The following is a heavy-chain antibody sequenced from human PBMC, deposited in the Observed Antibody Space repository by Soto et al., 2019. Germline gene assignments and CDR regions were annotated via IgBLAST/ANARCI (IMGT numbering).Heavy chain of an antibody. D-gene: IGHD3-10*01. CDR1: GGSITSDYSC. Sequence: SETLSLTCTVSGGSITSDYSCWSWIRQPPGEGLEWIGHIFDSGTTYTNPSLRSQVAISLDTSKNQFSLNLRSVTAADTAVYYCASMGYHYGSGSYPLDYWGQGTLVTVSS. V-gene: IGHV4-30-4*01. CDR2: IFDSGTT. CDR3: ASMGYHYGSGSYPLDY. J-gene: IGHJ4*02.